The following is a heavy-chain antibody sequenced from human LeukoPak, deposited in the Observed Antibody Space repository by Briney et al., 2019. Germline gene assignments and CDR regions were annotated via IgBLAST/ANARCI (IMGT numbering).Heavy chain of an antibody. Sequence: SETLCLTCTVSGGSISSGSYNWSWIRQPAGTGLEWIGLIYTSGSTNYNPYLKSRVTISLDTSKNQFSLKLSSVTAADTAVYYCARGSGYASADYWGQGTLVTVSS. V-gene: IGHV4-61*02. CDR2: IYTSGST. CDR1: GGSISSGSYN. CDR3: ARGSGYASADY. J-gene: IGHJ4*02. D-gene: IGHD3-3*01.